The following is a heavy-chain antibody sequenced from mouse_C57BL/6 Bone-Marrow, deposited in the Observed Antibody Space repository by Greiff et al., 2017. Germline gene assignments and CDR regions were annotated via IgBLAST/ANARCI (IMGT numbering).Heavy chain of an antibody. CDR3: ARKRGYYCYAMDY. CDR2: ISSGGSYT. Sequence: EVKLVESGGDLVKPGGSLKLSCAASGFTFSSYGMSWVRQTPDKRLEWVATISSGGSYTYYPDSVKGRFTISRDNAKNTLYLQLSSLTSEDTAVYYCARKRGYYCYAMDYWGQGTSVTVSS. CDR1: GFTFSSYG. V-gene: IGHV5-6*01. J-gene: IGHJ4*01. D-gene: IGHD3-2*02.